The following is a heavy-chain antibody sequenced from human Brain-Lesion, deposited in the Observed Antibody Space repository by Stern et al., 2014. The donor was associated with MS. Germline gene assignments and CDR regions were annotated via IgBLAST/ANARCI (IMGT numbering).Heavy chain of an antibody. CDR2: AWYDGSTA. J-gene: IGHJ4*02. CDR3: ARGHIPYAYNYLFDY. Sequence: QLQLQESGGGVVQPGTSLRLSCAASGFTFSSYGMHWVRQAPGKGLEWGALAWYDGSTAYYTNSVKGRFTISRDNSKNTLSLQMNSLTAEDTAVYYCARGHIPYAYNYLFDYWGQGTLVTVSS. CDR1: GFTFSSYG. V-gene: IGHV3-33*01. D-gene: IGHD5-24*01.